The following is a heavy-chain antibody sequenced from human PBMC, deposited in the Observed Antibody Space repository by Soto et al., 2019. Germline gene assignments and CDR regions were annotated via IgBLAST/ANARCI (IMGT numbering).Heavy chain of an antibody. V-gene: IGHV1-69*01. J-gene: IGHJ1*01. CDR1: GGTFSGYA. Sequence: QAQLMQSGAEVKKPGSSVKVSCKASGGTFSGYAINWVRHAPGQGLEWMGGILPRLGITDYGQKFQGRITIAADESTGTAYMDLRGLRAADTAVYYCARDPRSITGTTSSEDFQHWGQGTLVSVSS. CDR2: ILPRLGIT. CDR3: ARDPRSITGTTSSEDFQH. D-gene: IGHD1-20*01.